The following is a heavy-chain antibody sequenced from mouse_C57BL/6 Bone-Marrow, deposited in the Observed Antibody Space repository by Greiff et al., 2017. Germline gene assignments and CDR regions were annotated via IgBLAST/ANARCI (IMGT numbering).Heavy chain of an antibody. CDR3: ARATTVVATRAMDY. J-gene: IGHJ4*01. D-gene: IGHD1-1*01. CDR2: INPSNGGT. CDR1: GYTFTSYW. Sequence: VQLQQSGTELVKPGASVKLSCKASGYTFTSYWMHWVKQRPGQGLEWIGNINPSNGGTNYNEKFKSKATLTVDKSSSTAYMQLSSLASEDSAVYYCARATTVVATRAMDYWGQGTSVTVSS. V-gene: IGHV1-53*01.